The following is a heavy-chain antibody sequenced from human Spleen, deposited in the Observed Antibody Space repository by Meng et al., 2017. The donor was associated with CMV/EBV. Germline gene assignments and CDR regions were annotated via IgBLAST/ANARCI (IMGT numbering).Heavy chain of an antibody. Sequence: ASGYPFTGYYMHWVRQAPGQGPEWMGWINPSGGDSNYAQKFQGRVTMTSDTSISTAYMELNRLRSDDTAVYFCARDLWATFWYFDLWGPGTLVTVSS. CDR2: INPSGGDS. V-gene: IGHV1-2*02. D-gene: IGHD2-21*01. CDR1: GYPFTGYY. CDR3: ARDLWATFWYFDL. J-gene: IGHJ2*01.